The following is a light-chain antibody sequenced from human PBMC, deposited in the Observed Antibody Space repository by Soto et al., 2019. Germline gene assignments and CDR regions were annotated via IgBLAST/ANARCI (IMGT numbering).Light chain of an antibody. CDR3: QQYNNWPQT. J-gene: IGKJ1*01. CDR2: GAS. Sequence: EIVMTQSPATLSVSPGERATLSCRASQSVSSSHLAWYQQKPGQAPRLLIYGASTRATGIPARFSGSGSGTEFTLTISSLQSEDFAVYYCQQYNNWPQTFGQGTKVDIK. CDR1: QSVSSSH. V-gene: IGKV3-15*01.